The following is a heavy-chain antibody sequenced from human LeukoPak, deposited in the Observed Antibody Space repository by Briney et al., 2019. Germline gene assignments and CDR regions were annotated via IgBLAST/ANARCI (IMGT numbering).Heavy chain of an antibody. V-gene: IGHV3-33*01. CDR2: IWYDGSNK. J-gene: IGHJ4*02. CDR1: GFTLTSYG. D-gene: IGHD4-11*01. Sequence: GTSLRLSCAASGFTLTSYGMHWVGQAPGKGLEWVAVIWYDGSNKNYADSVKGRFTISRDNSKNTLYLQMNSLRTEDTAVYYCTRSYSPNLYYFDYWGQGTLVTFSS. CDR3: TRSYSPNLYYFDY.